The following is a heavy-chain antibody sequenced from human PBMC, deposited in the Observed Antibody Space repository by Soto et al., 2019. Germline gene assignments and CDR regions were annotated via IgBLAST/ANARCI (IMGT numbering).Heavy chain of an antibody. D-gene: IGHD3-16*01. Sequence: SETLSLTCSVCGGSINSNNYYWGWIRQPPGKGLQWIGSIYYSGYTYYNPSLKSRITTSLDTSKNQVSMKLSSVTAADTAVYYCARHVGCGSYADCYFDIWGPRTLVAVCS. J-gene: IGHJ2*01. V-gene: IGHV4-39*01. CDR2: IYYSGYT. CDR3: ARHVGCGSYADCYFDI. CDR1: GGSINSNNYY.